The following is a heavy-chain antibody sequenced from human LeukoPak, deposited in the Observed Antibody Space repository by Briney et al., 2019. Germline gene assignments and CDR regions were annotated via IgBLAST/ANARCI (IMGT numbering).Heavy chain of an antibody. D-gene: IGHD6-13*01. J-gene: IGHJ5*02. V-gene: IGHV4-34*01. Sequence: SETLSLTCAVYGGSFSGYYWSWIRQPPGKGLEWIGEINHSGSTNYNPSLKSRVTISVDTSKNQFSLKLSSATAADTAVYYCARDSRSWPRGWFDPWGQGTLVTVSS. CDR1: GGSFSGYY. CDR3: ARDSRSWPRGWFDP. CDR2: INHSGST.